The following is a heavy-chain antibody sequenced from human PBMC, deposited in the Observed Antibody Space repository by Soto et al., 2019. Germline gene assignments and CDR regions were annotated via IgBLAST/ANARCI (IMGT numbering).Heavy chain of an antibody. CDR1: GGTFSSYA. CDR2: ISPIFGTA. V-gene: IGHV1-69*12. J-gene: IGHJ6*02. CDR3: AQCLLGVNYYYGMDV. Sequence: QVQLVQSGAEVKKPGSSVKVSCKASGGTFSSYAINWVRQAPGQGLEWMGGISPIFGTADYAQKFQGRVTITADQSTSTAYMELSSLRSEDTAVYYCAQCLLGVNYYYGMDVWGQGTTVTVSS. D-gene: IGHD3-16*01.